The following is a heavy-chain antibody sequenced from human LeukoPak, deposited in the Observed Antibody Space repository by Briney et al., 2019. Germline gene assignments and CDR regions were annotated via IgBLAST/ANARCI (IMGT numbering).Heavy chain of an antibody. CDR2: IDGDGSST. D-gene: IGHD1-26*01. CDR1: GLTFASYW. CDR3: ARTIVGAVFDY. J-gene: IGHJ4*02. V-gene: IGHV3-74*01. Sequence: GESLRLSCAASGLTFASYWIDWGRPAPRRGLVWVSRIDGDGSSTNYADSVKGRFTISRDNARNTLYLQMNSLRAEDTAVYFCARTIVGAVFDYWGQGTLVTVSS.